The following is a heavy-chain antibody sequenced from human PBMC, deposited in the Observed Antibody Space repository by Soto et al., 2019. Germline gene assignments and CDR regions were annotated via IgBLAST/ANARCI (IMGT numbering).Heavy chain of an antibody. D-gene: IGHD3-16*01. V-gene: IGHV4-4*02. Sequence: QVQLKESGPGLVKPSETLSLTCAVSGGPITTTTWWAWVRLPPGKGLEWIGALHHDVTTNYNPSLESRITMSLNKSNNHFSLKLTSVTAADPAIYYCATQTIAYTWGVWGRGTTVTVSS. CDR1: GGPITTTTW. CDR3: ATQTIAYTWGV. J-gene: IGHJ6*02. CDR2: LHHDVTT.